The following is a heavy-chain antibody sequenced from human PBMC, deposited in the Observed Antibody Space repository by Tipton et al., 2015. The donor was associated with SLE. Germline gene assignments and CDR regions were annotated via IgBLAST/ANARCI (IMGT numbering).Heavy chain of an antibody. CDR1: GGSISSNY. CDR2: IHYTGST. Sequence: TLSLTCTVSGGSISSNYWSWIRQPPGKGLEWIGYIHYTGSTNYNPSLKSRVAISVDTSKDQFSLKLYSVTAADTAVYYCARYVAGTTRYYFDYWGQGTLVTVSS. D-gene: IGHD1-14*01. V-gene: IGHV4-59*08. CDR3: ARYVAGTTRYYFDY. J-gene: IGHJ4*02.